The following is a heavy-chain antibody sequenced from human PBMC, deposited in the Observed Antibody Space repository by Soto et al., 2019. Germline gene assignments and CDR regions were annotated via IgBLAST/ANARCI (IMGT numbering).Heavy chain of an antibody. CDR2: ISGSGGST. CDR1: GFTFSSYS. D-gene: IGHD3-22*01. Sequence: GGSLRLSCAASGFTFSSYSMSWVRQAPGKGLEWVSAISGSGGSTYYADSVKGRFTISRDNSKNTLYLQMNSLRAEDTAVYYCAKDRGGRYYDSSGSLDYWGQGTLVTVSS. J-gene: IGHJ4*02. V-gene: IGHV3-23*01. CDR3: AKDRGGRYYDSSGSLDY.